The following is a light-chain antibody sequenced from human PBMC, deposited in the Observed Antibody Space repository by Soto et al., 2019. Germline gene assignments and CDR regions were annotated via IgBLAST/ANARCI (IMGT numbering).Light chain of an antibody. V-gene: IGKV1-39*01. CDR3: QQSYSTPWT. CDR2: AAS. CDR1: QSISSY. Sequence: DIQMIQSPSSLSASVGDRVTITCRASQSISSYLNWYQQKPGKAPKLLIYAASSLQSGVPSRFSGSGSGTDFTLTISSLQPEDFATYYCQQSYSTPWTFGQGTEVDIK. J-gene: IGKJ1*01.